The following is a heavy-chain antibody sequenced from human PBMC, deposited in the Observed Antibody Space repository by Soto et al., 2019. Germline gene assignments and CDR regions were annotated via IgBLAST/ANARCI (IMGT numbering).Heavy chain of an antibody. CDR1: GGSVSSNSAA. CDR3: AREVATIRNYYYGMDV. CDR2: TYYRSKWYN. Sequence: SQTLSLTCAISGGSVSSNSAAWNWIRQSPSRGLEWLGRTYYRSKWYNDYAVSVKSRITINPDTSKNQFSLQLNSVTPEDTAVYYCAREVATIRNYYYGMDVWGQGTTVTVSS. D-gene: IGHD5-12*01. J-gene: IGHJ6*02. V-gene: IGHV6-1*01.